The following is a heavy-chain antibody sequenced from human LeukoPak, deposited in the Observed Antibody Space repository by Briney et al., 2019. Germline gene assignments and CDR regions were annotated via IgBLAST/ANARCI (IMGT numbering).Heavy chain of an antibody. CDR3: ARVVEPYYVMDV. V-gene: IGHV1-69*01. CDR2: IIPIFGTA. D-gene: IGHD3-10*01. J-gene: IGHJ6*02. Sequence: SVKVSCKASGGTFSSYAISWVRQAPGQGLEWMGGIIPIFGTANYAQKFQGRVTITADESTSTAYMELSSLRSEDTAVYYCARVVEPYYVMDVWGQGTLVPVSS. CDR1: GGTFSSYA.